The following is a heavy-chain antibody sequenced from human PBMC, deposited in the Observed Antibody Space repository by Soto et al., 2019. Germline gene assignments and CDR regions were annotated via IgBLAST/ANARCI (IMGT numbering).Heavy chain of an antibody. CDR1: GVSSSSYY. CDR2: INNSGST. D-gene: IGHD6-13*01. V-gene: IGHV4-59*08. J-gene: IGHJ4*02. CDR3: ARGSTGYSSSWYRY. Sequence: SETLSLTCRVAGVSSSSYYSIWIRQPPGKGLEWICYINNSGSTNYNPSLKRRVTISVDTSKNQVSLNLSSVTAAETAVYYCARGSTGYSSSWYRYWGQGTLVTVSS.